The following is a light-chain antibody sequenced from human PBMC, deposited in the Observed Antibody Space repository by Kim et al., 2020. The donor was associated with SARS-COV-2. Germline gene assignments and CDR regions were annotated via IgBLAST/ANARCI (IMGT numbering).Light chain of an antibody. CDR2: AAS. J-gene: IGKJ4*01. CDR3: QKYNSAPPLT. CDR1: QGISNY. V-gene: IGKV1-27*01. Sequence: DIQMTQSPFSLSASVGDRVTITCRASQGISNYLAWYQQKPGKVPKLLIYAASTLQSGVPSRFSGSGSGTDFTLTISSLQPEDVATYYCQKYNSAPPLTFGGGTKVDIK.